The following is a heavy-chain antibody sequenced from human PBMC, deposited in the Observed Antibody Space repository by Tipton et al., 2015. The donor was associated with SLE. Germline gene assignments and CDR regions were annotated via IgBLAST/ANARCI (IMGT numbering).Heavy chain of an antibody. D-gene: IGHD6-13*01. CDR2: INHSGST. V-gene: IGHV4-34*01. J-gene: IGHJ6*02. Sequence: TLSLTCAVYGGSFSGYYWSRIRQPPGKGLEWIGEINHSGSTNYNPSLKSRVTISVDTSKNQFSLKLSSVTAADTAVYYCARVSSSWGYYYYGMDVWGQGITVTVSS. CDR1: GGSFSGYY. CDR3: ARVSSSWGYYYYGMDV.